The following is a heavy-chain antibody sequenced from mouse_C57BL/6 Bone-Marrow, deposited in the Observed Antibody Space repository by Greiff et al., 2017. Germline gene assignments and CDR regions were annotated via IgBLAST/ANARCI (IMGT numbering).Heavy chain of an antibody. V-gene: IGHV1-50*01. CDR1: GYTFTSYW. CDR2: IDPSDSYT. Sequence: QVQLQQPGAELVKPGASVKLSCKASGYTFTSYWMQWVKQRPGQSLEWIGEIDPSDSYTNYNQKFKGKATLTVDTSSSTAYMQLSSLTSEDSAVYYCAREGSNPFYYAMDYWRQGTSVTVSS. D-gene: IGHD1-1*01. CDR3: AREGSNPFYYAMDY. J-gene: IGHJ4*01.